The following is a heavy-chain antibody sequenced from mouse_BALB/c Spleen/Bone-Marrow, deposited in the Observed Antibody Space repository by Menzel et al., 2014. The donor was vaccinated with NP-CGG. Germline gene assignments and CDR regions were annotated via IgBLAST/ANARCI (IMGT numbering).Heavy chain of an antibody. CDR2: IYPNNGGT. D-gene: IGHD1-2*01. J-gene: IGHJ4*01. CDR1: GYTFTDYN. V-gene: IGHV1S29*02. Sequence: EVQLQQSGPELVKPGASVKISCKASGYTFTDYNMHWVKQSHGKSLEWIGYIYPNNGGTGYNQKFKNKATLTEDNSSSTAYMELRSLTSEHSAVYYCARGIITLHSYTMDYWGQGTSVTVSS. CDR3: ARGIITLHSYTMDY.